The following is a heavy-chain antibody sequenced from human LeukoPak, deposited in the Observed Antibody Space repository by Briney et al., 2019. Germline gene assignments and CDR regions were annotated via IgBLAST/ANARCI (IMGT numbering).Heavy chain of an antibody. CDR3: ARERGWYSGSYVDS. Sequence: SETRSLTCTVAGGSISGYYWSWIRQPPGKILGWIGYIYYSGSTYYNPSLKSRVTISVDTSRNHLSLRLTSVTAADTAVYYCARERGWYSGSYVDSWGQGTLVTVSS. CDR2: IYYSGST. J-gene: IGHJ4*02. D-gene: IGHD1-26*01. CDR1: GGSISGYY. V-gene: IGHV4-59*01.